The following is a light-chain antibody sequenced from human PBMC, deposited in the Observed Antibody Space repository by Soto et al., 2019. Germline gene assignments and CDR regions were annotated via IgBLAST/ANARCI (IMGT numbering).Light chain of an antibody. V-gene: IGLV1-40*01. CDR2: GNS. J-gene: IGLJ3*02. Sequence: QSVLTQPPSVSGAPGQWVTISCTGSSSNIGAGYDVPWYQQLPGTAPKLLIYGNSNRPSGVPDRFSGSKSGTSASLAITGLQAEDEADYYCQSYDSSLSAGVFGGGTKVTVL. CDR1: SSNIGAGYD. CDR3: QSYDSSLSAGV.